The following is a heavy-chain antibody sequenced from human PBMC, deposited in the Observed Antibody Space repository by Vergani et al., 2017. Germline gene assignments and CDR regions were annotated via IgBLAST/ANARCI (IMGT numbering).Heavy chain of an antibody. CDR2: IIPIFGTA. D-gene: IGHD6-13*01. Sequence: QVQLVQSGAEVKKPGSSVKVSCKASGGTFSSYAISWVRQAPGQGLEWMGRIIPIFGTAIYAQKFQGRVTMTEDTSTDTAYMELSSLRSEDTAVYYCARDRGGGGSSWYGTLGYWGQGTLVTVSS. CDR1: GGTFSSYA. CDR3: ARDRGGGGSSWYGTLGY. V-gene: IGHV1-69*06. J-gene: IGHJ4*02.